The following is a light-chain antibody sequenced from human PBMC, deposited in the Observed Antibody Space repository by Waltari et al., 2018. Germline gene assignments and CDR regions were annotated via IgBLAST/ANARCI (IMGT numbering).Light chain of an antibody. Sequence: DIQMTQSPSSLSASVGDRVTITCRASDSIITYLNWYQQKPGRAPKLLIYDASRLQSGVPSRFSGSGSGADFTLTINSLQPEDFATYYCQQSYSMSPTFGGGSKVEIK. J-gene: IGKJ4*01. CDR3: QQSYSMSPT. CDR1: DSIITY. CDR2: DAS. V-gene: IGKV1-39*01.